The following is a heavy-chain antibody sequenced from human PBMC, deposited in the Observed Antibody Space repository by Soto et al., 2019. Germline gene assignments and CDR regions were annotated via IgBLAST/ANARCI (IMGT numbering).Heavy chain of an antibody. CDR2: IYYTGTT. J-gene: IGHJ4*02. CDR3: ARVGYCNNGICNFEW. CDR1: GGSVSSSSYY. Sequence: QLQLQESGPGLVKPSETLSLTCTVSGGSVSSSSYYWGWIRQPPGKGPEWIGSIYYTGTTYYNPPLRSRVTISVDTSRNQFSLKLSSVTAADTAVYFCARVGYCNNGICNFEWWGQGTLVTVSS. V-gene: IGHV4-39*01. D-gene: IGHD2-2*03.